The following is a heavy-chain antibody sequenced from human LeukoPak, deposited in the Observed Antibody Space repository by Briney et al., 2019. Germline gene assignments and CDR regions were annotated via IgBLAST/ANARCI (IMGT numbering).Heavy chain of an antibody. Sequence: GGSLRLSCAASGFTFSDYYMSWIRQAPGKGLEWVSYISSSGSTIYYADSVKGRFTISRDNAKNSLYLQMNSLRAEDTAVYYCAISGYSYGEKGDAFDIWGQGTMVTVSS. V-gene: IGHV3-11*04. D-gene: IGHD5-18*01. J-gene: IGHJ3*02. CDR2: ISSSGSTI. CDR3: AISGYSYGEKGDAFDI. CDR1: GFTFSDYY.